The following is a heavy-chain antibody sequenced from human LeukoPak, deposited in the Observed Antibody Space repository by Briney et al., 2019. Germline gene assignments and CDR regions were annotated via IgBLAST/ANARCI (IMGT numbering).Heavy chain of an antibody. CDR2: IYYSGST. Sequence: SETLSLTCTVSSGSISSSSYYWGWIRQPPGKGLEWIGSIYYSGSTYYNPSLKSRVTISVDTSKNQFSLKLSSVTAADTAVYYCARDSSRIYQHWGQGTLVTVSS. D-gene: IGHD6-13*01. CDR1: SGSISSSSYY. J-gene: IGHJ1*01. CDR3: ARDSSRIYQH. V-gene: IGHV4-39*07.